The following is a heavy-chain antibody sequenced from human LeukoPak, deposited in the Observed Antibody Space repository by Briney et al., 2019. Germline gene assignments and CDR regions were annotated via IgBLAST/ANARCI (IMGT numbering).Heavy chain of an antibody. V-gene: IGHV3-23*01. CDR3: ARDFDYGDPSTSAQDAFDI. D-gene: IGHD4-17*01. CDR1: GFTFSSYA. Sequence: GGSLRLSCAASGFTFSSYAMSWVRQAPGKGLEWVSAISGSGGSTYYADSVKGRFTISRDNSKNTLYLQMNSLRAEDTAVYYCARDFDYGDPSTSAQDAFDIWGQGTMVTVSS. J-gene: IGHJ3*02. CDR2: ISGSGGST.